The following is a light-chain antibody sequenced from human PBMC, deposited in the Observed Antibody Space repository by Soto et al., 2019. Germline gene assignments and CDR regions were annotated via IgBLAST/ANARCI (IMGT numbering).Light chain of an antibody. Sequence: ERVVAQSPATLSVSPGQRVTLSCRASQNVGIKLAWYQQKPGQAPRLLIHSTSTRATGVPARFSGSGSGTEFTLTITSLQSEDFAVYYCQQYRDWWTFGQGTKVDIK. CDR3: QQYRDWWT. J-gene: IGKJ1*01. CDR2: STS. V-gene: IGKV3-15*01. CDR1: QNVGIK.